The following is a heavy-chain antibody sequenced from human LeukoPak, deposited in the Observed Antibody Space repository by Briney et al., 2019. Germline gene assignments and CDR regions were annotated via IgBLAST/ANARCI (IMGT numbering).Heavy chain of an antibody. CDR3: AKRGVVIRVILVGFHKEAYYFDS. J-gene: IGHJ4*02. CDR2: INWNGGST. V-gene: IGHV3-20*04. CDR1: GFTFDDYG. D-gene: IGHD3-22*01. Sequence: GGSLRLSCAASGFTFDDYGMSWVRQAPGKGLEWVSGINWNGGSTGYADSVKGRFTISRDNAKNSLYLQMNSLRAEDTALYYCAKRGVVIRVILVGFHKEAYYFDSWGQGALVTVSS.